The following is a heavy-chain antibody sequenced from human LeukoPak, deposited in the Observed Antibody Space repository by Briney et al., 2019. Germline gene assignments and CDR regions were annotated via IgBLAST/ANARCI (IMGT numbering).Heavy chain of an antibody. CDR1: GYIFTSYF. J-gene: IGHJ6*03. CDR3: ARGLNSYGDYYYYYMDV. D-gene: IGHD5-18*01. V-gene: IGHV7-4-1*02. Sequence: GASVTVSCTASGYIFTSYFMHWVRQAPGQGLEWMGWINTNTGNPTYAQGFTGRFVFSLDTSVSTAYLQISSLKAEDTAVYYCARGLNSYGDYYYYYMDVWGKGTTVTVSS. CDR2: INTNTGNP.